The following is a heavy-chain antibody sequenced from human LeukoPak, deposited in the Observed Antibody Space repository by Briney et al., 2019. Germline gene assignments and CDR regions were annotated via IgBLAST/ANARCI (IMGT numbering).Heavy chain of an antibody. J-gene: IGHJ4*02. Sequence: ASVKVSSKASGCTFTIYGISWVRQAPGQGLEWMGWISAYNGNTNYAQKLQGRVTMTTDTSTSTAYMELRSLRSDDTAVYYCARDALIRGVMLLGNDYWGQGTLVTVSS. D-gene: IGHD3-10*01. CDR2: ISAYNGNT. CDR3: ARDALIRGVMLLGNDY. V-gene: IGHV1-18*01. CDR1: GCTFTIYG.